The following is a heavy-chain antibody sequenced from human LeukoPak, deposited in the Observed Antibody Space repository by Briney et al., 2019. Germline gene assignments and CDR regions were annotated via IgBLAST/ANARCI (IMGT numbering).Heavy chain of an antibody. Sequence: GGSLRLSCAASGFTFSTYPMDWVRQAPGKGLEWVGRTANKANSYTTEYAASVKGRFIISRDDSRNALYLQMNSLKIEDTAVYHCTRGYSGSWIYAFDIWGQGTLVTVSS. CDR1: GFTFSTYP. J-gene: IGHJ3*02. CDR3: TRGYSGSWIYAFDI. D-gene: IGHD5-12*01. CDR2: TANKANSYTT. V-gene: IGHV3-72*01.